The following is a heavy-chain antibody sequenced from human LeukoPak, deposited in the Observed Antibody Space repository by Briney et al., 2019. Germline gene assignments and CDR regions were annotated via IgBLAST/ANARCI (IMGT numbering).Heavy chain of an antibody. V-gene: IGHV3-23*01. CDR2: ISNNGGYT. CDR1: GFTASTNH. J-gene: IGHJ4*02. Sequence: GGSLRLSCAASGFTASTNHLSWVRQAPGKGLEWVSAISNNGGYTYYADSVQGRFTISRDNSKSTLCLQMNSLRAEDTAVYYCAKQLGYCSNGSCYFPYWGQGTLVTVSS. CDR3: AKQLGYCSNGSCYFPY. D-gene: IGHD2-15*01.